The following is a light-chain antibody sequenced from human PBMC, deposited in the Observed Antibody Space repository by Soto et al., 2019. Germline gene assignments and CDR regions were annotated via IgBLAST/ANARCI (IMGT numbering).Light chain of an antibody. J-gene: IGKJ5*01. CDR2: DAS. CDR3: QRRSTWPTT. V-gene: IGKV3-11*01. CDR1: QTVSSY. Sequence: EIVLTQSPATLSLSPGERATLSCRTSQTVSSYFAWYQQKTGRAPRLLIYDASNRATGIPARLIGSGSGTDFNLSISSLEPEDFAGYYFQRRSTWPTTFGHGKRLEIK.